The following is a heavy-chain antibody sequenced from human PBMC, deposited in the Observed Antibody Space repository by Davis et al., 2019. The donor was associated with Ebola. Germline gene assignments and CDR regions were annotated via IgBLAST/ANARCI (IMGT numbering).Heavy chain of an antibody. V-gene: IGHV3-74*01. J-gene: IGHJ4*02. CDR2: INSDGSST. D-gene: IGHD6-6*01. CDR1: GFTFSSYW. Sequence: GESLKISCAASGFTFSSYWMHWVRQAPGKGLVWVSRINSDGSSTSYADSVKGRFIISRDNAKNTLYLQMNSLRAEDTAVYYCASGGSSDYWGQGTLVTVSS. CDR3: ASGGSSDY.